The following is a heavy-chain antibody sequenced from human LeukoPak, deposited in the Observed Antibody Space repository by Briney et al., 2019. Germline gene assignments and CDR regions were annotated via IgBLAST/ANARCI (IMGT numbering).Heavy chain of an antibody. J-gene: IGHJ1*01. D-gene: IGHD6-13*01. CDR1: AFTFSSYA. CDR2: ISYCGGST. V-gene: IGHV3-23*01. Sequence: GASLRLSCAASAFTFSSYAMNWFRQPPAKGLEWVSTISYCGGSTYYVDSVKGRFTISRDNSKNTLYLQMNSLRGEDTALYYCAKEEWKTSTWYEYFQHWGQGTLVTVSS. CDR3: AKEEWKTSTWYEYFQH.